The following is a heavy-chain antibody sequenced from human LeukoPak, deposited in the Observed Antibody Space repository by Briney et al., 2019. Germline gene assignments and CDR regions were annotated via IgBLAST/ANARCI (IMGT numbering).Heavy chain of an antibody. Sequence: SETLSLTCTVSGGSISSYYWSWIRQSPGKGLEWIGYIYFTGTTNYNPSLKSRVTISVDTSKNQFSLKLSSVTAADTAVYYCARLGGSGFWGQGTMVTVSS. CDR3: ARLGGSGF. CDR1: GGSISSYY. V-gene: IGHV4-59*08. CDR2: IYFTGTT. J-gene: IGHJ3*01. D-gene: IGHD1-26*01.